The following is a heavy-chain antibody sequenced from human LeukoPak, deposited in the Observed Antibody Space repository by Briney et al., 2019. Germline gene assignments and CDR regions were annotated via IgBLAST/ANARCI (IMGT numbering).Heavy chain of an antibody. CDR2: IRAYNGNT. Sequence: VASVKVSCKASGYTFTSYGISWVRQAPGQGLEWMGWIRAYNGNTNYAQKLQGRVTMTTDTSTSTAYMELRSLRSDDTAVYYCARAGCSSTSCYYADYWGQGTLVTVSS. CDR1: GYTFTSYG. D-gene: IGHD2-2*01. CDR3: ARAGCSSTSCYYADY. V-gene: IGHV1-18*01. J-gene: IGHJ4*02.